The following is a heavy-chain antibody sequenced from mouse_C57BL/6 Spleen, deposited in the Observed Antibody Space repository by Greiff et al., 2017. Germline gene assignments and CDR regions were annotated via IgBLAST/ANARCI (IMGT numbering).Heavy chain of an antibody. CDR3: ARGDCGSSWYLDV. Sequence: QVQLQQSGTELVKPGASVKLSCKASGYTFTSYWMHWVKQRPGQGLEWIGNINPSNGGTNYNEKFKSKATLTVDKSSSTACMQLSKLTSENSAVYYGARGDCGSSWYLDVWGTGTTVTVSS. J-gene: IGHJ1*03. V-gene: IGHV1-53*01. CDR1: GYTFTSYW. CDR2: INPSNGGT. D-gene: IGHD1-3*01.